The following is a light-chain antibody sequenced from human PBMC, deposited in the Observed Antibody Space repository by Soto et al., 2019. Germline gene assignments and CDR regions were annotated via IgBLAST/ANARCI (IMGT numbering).Light chain of an antibody. Sequence: QSVLTQPPSASGTPGQRVTISCSGSSSSIGSNTVNWYQQLPGTAPKLLIYSDNQRTSGVPDRFSGSRSGTSASLAISGLPPEDEADYYCAAWDGGLVGWVFGGGTKVTVL. J-gene: IGLJ3*02. CDR1: SSSIGSNT. V-gene: IGLV1-44*01. CDR3: AAWDGGLVGWV. CDR2: SDN.